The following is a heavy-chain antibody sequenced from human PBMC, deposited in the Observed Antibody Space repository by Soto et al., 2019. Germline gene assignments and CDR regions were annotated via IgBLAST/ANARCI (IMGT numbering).Heavy chain of an antibody. CDR3: ARLSVGSLYGDYGMDV. V-gene: IGHV3-23*01. J-gene: IGHJ6*02. Sequence: PGGSLRLSCAASGFTFSSYAMGWVRQAPGKGLEWVSAISASGGSTYYADSVKGRFTISRDNSKNTLYLQMNSLRAEDTAVYYCARLSVGSLYGDYGMDVWGQGTTVTVSS. CDR1: GFTFSSYA. D-gene: IGHD4-17*01. CDR2: ISASGGST.